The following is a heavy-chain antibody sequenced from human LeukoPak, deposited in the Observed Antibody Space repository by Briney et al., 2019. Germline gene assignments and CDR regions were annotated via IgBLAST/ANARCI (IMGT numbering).Heavy chain of an antibody. Sequence: SGGSLSLSCAASGFTFSSYSMSWVRRAPGKGLEWVSSISTSSSYIYYADSVKGRFTISRYNAKNSLYLQMNSLRAEDTAVYYCARVRTPRWGFDYWGQGTLVTVSS. D-gene: IGHD1/OR15-1a*01. CDR1: GFTFSSYS. J-gene: IGHJ4*02. CDR2: ISTSSSYI. CDR3: ARVRTPRWGFDY. V-gene: IGHV3-21*01.